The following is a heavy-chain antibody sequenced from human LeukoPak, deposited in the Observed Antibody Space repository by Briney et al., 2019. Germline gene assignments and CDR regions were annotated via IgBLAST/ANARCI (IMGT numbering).Heavy chain of an antibody. CDR1: GFTFSSYN. V-gene: IGHV3-21*01. CDR3: ARGTTSIDF. Sequence: PGGSLRLSCAASGFTFSSYNMSWVRQAPGKGLEWVSSISTSGSYIYYGDSLKGRFTISRDNAENSLYLQMNTLRAEDTAVYYCARGTTSIDFWGQGTLVTVSS. CDR2: ISTSGSYI. D-gene: IGHD2/OR15-2a*01. J-gene: IGHJ4*02.